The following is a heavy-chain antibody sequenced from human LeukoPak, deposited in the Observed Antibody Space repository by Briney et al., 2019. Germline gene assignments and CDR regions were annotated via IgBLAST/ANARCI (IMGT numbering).Heavy chain of an antibody. J-gene: IGHJ4*02. CDR1: GYSFTNYG. CDR3: ARDRTSLSDPIVHDY. V-gene: IGHV1-18*01. CDR2: LSPYNGDT. D-gene: IGHD2/OR15-2a*01. Sequence: ASVKVSCKASGYSFTNYGLAWVRQVAGQGLEWMGWLSPYNGDTDYAQKFRGRVTMTTDASTNTAYMELRSLRSDDTAVYYCARDRTSLSDPIVHDYWGQGTLVTVSS.